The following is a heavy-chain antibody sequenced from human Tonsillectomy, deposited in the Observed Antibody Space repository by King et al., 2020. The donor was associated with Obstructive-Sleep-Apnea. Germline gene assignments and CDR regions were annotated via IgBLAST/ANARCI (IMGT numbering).Heavy chain of an antibody. CDR3: ARPPRDYSGSYYDDAFDI. J-gene: IGHJ3*02. CDR2: IYPGDSDT. Sequence: QLVQSGAEVKKPGESLKISCKGSGYSFTSYWIGWVRQMPGKGLEWMGIIYPGDSDTRYSPSFQGQVTISADKSISTAYLQWSSLKASDTAMYYCARPPRDYSGSYYDDAFDIWGQGTMVTVSS. D-gene: IGHD1-26*01. V-gene: IGHV5-51*01. CDR1: GYSFTSYW.